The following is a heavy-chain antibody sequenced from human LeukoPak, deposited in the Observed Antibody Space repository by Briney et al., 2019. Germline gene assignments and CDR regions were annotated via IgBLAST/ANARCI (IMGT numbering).Heavy chain of an antibody. CDR3: ADVAVGGTVWFDP. D-gene: IGHD6-19*01. V-gene: IGHV3-23*01. Sequence: PSGTLSLTCAVSGGSISSSNWWSWVRQAPGKGLEWVSAISGSGGSTYYADSVKGRFTISRDNSKNTLYLQMNSLRAEDTAVYYCADVAVGGTVWFDPWGQGTLVTVSS. CDR2: ISGSGGST. CDR1: GGSISSSN. J-gene: IGHJ5*02.